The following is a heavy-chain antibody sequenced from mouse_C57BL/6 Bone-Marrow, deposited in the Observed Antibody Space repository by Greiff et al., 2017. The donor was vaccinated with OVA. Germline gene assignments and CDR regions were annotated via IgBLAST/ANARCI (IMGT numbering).Heavy chain of an antibody. CDR2: IHPNSGST. V-gene: IGHV1-64*01. CDR3: ANYYGSRGMDD. D-gene: IGHD1-1*01. Sequence: QVQLKQPGAELVKPGASVKLSCKASGYTFTSYWMHWVKQRPGQGLEWIGMIHPNSGSTNYNEKFKSKATLTVDKSSSTAYMQLSSLTSEDAAVYYCANYYGSRGMDDWGKGTSVTVSS. CDR1: GYTFTSYW. J-gene: IGHJ4*01.